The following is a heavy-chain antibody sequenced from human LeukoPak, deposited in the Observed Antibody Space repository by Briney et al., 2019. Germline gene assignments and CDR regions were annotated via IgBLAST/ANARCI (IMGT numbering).Heavy chain of an antibody. CDR2: IIPIIGTS. CDR1: GVTFSNST. J-gene: IGHJ6*03. V-gene: IGHV1-69*08. D-gene: IGHD3-3*01. CDR3: ARGSYFDVLSGFYYSHMDV. Sequence: SVWVSCKASGVTFSNSTLNWVLQAPGQGLEWMGRIIPIIGTSNYAPKFRDRVSITAATSTSTAYLQMSSLASDDTALYYCARGSYFDVLSGFYYSHMDVWGEGTTVTVS.